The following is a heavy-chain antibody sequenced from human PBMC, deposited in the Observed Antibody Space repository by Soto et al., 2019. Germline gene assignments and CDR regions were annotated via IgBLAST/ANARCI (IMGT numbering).Heavy chain of an antibody. CDR3: ARGQRFSDWFDP. CDR2: IYSSGST. CDR1: GGAISGHY. V-gene: IGHV4-4*07. J-gene: IGHJ5*02. Sequence: SETLSLTCTVTGGAISGHYWTWIRQSDGEGLEWIGRIYSSGSTNYNPSLKSRVTISLDTSMNYFSLRLSSVTAADTAVYYCARGQRFSDWFDPWGQGTLVTVSS. D-gene: IGHD3-3*01.